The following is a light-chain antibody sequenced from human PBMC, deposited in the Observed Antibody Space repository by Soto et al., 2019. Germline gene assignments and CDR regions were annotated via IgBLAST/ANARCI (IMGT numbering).Light chain of an antibody. V-gene: IGKV3-20*01. CDR1: QSVSSSY. CDR2: DAS. J-gene: IGKJ1*01. Sequence: EVVLTQSPGTLSLSPGERATLSCRATQSVSSSYLAWYHQNPGQAPRVLIYDASTRATGIPDRFSGSGSGTDFTLTISRLEPEDFAVYYCQHYGSSPTFGQGTKV. CDR3: QHYGSSPT.